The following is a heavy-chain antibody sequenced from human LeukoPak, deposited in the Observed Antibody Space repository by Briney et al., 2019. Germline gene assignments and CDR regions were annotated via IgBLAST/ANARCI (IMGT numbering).Heavy chain of an antibody. CDR1: GFTFSSYS. J-gene: IGHJ4*02. Sequence: GGSLRLSCAASGFTFSSYSMHWVRQAPGKGLEWVAVISYDGSNKYYADSVKGRFTISRDNSKNTLYLQMNSLRAEDTAVYYCAKDAMSTSFDYWGQGTLVTVSS. CDR3: AKDAMSTSFDY. V-gene: IGHV3-30*18. D-gene: IGHD5/OR15-5a*01. CDR2: ISYDGSNK.